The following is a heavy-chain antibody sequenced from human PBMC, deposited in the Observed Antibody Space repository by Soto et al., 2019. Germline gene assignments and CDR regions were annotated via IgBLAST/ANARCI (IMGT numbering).Heavy chain of an antibody. D-gene: IGHD3-22*01. CDR2: INPNTGGT. V-gene: IGHV1-2*02. CDR1: GYTFTAYY. J-gene: IGHJ6*02. Sequence: ASVKVSCKASGYTFTAYYIHWVRQAPGQGLEWMGWINPNTGGTNYAQNFQGRVTMTRDTSISTAFMELSRLRSDDTALYYCEAMVITKLSYYYGLDVWGQGTTVTVSS. CDR3: EAMVITKLSYYYGLDV.